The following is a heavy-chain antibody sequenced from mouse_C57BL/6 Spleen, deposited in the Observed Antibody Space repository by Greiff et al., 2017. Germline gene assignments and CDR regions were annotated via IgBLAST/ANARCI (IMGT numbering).Heavy chain of an antibody. V-gene: IGHV5-17*01. Sequence: EVKLVESGGGLVKPGGSLKLSCAASGFTFSDYGMHWVRQAPEKGLEWVAYISSGSSTIYYADTVKGRFTISRDNAKNTLFLQMTSLRSEDTAMYYCARGAITTVVDFDVWGTGTTVTVSS. CDR1: GFTFSDYG. CDR2: ISSGSSTI. D-gene: IGHD1-1*01. CDR3: ARGAITTVVDFDV. J-gene: IGHJ1*03.